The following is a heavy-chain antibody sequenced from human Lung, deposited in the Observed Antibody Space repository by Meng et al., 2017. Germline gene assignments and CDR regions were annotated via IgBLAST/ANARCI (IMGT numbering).Heavy chain of an antibody. CDR3: ARVRGTSDY. CDR1: GFTYSSYS. V-gene: IGHV3-21*01. J-gene: IGHJ4*02. Sequence: VLGVGVGGGLVKPGGSPRLSCAGSGFTYSSYSMNWARQAPRKGLEWVSSISSSSCYLSYADSVKGRFTISRDNAKNSLCLQTNSLRAEYNAVYYCARVRGTSDYWGQGTLVTVSS. D-gene: IGHD1-7*01. CDR2: ISSSSCYL.